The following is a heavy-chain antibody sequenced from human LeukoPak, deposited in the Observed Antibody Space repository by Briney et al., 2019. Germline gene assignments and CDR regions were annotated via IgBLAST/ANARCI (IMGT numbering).Heavy chain of an antibody. J-gene: IGHJ4*02. CDR2: IWYDGSNK. D-gene: IGHD3-10*01. Sequence: GGSLRLSCAASGFTFRSYGMHWVRQAPGKGLEWVAVIWYDGSNKYYADSVKGRFTISRDNSKNTLYLEMDSLRAEDTAVYYCARSSGSYYEKLDYWGQGTLVTVSS. CDR1: GFTFRSYG. V-gene: IGHV3-33*01. CDR3: ARSSGSYYEKLDY.